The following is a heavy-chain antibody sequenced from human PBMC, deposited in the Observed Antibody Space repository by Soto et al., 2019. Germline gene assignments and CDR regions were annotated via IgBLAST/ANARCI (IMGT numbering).Heavy chain of an antibody. V-gene: IGHV4-39*01. Sequence: SATLSLTCIVSGGSITRRSSYWAWIRQPPGKGLEWVGTFYDGNTYHNPSLRSRITIAVDTSKNQFSLNLNSVAAADTAFYYCATTRGLAVGGSFDYWGQGMLVTVSS. CDR2: FYDGNT. D-gene: IGHD3-10*01. J-gene: IGHJ4*02. CDR3: ATTRGLAVGGSFDY. CDR1: GGSITRRSSY.